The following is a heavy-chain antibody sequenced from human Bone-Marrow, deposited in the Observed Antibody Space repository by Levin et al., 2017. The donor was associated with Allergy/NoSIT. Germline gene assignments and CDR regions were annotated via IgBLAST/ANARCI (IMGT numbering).Heavy chain of an antibody. CDR3: TKDTGGQSFGFYGMDV. Sequence: GGSLRLSCAASGFTFDDYAMHWVRQAPGKGLEGVAGLSWNSATVAYADFVKDRFTISRDNAGNSLSLQMNSLRAEETAVYHCTKDTGGQSFGFYGMDVWGQGTTVTVSS. D-gene: IGHD5-18*01. V-gene: IGHV3-9*01. J-gene: IGHJ6*02. CDR2: LSWNSATV. CDR1: GFTFDDYA.